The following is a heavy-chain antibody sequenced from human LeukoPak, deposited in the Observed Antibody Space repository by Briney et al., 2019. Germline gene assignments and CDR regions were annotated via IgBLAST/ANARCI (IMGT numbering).Heavy chain of an antibody. Sequence: SETLSLTCTVAGGSISSYYWGWIRQPAGKGLEWIGRIYSSGSTNYNPSLKSRVTISVDTSNNQFSLKLTSVTAADTAVYYCARGVYGSGDYWGQGTLVTVSS. J-gene: IGHJ4*02. CDR1: GGSISSYY. V-gene: IGHV4-4*07. CDR3: ARGVYGSGDY. D-gene: IGHD3-10*01. CDR2: IYSSGST.